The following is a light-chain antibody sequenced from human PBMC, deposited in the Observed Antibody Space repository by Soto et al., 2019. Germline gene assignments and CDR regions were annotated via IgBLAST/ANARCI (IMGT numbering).Light chain of an antibody. Sequence: ESVLTQSPGTLSLSPGEKATLSCRASQSVSSSYLAWYQQKPGQAPRLLIYGASSRATGIPDRFSGSGSETDFTLAVSRLEPEGHAVSYCQQFGSSSWTFGQGTKVEIK. CDR3: QQFGSSSWT. CDR1: QSVSSSY. CDR2: GAS. V-gene: IGKV3-20*01. J-gene: IGKJ1*01.